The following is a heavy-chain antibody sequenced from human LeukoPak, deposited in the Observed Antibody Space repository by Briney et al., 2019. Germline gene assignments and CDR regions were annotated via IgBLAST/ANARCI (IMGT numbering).Heavy chain of an antibody. V-gene: IGHV5-51*01. Sequence: GESLKISCKGSGYMFSNYWIGWVRQMPGKGLEWMGIIYPGDSDTRYSPSFQGQVTISADKSISTAYLQWGSLKASDTAMYYCARHMNYYYYMDVWGKGTTVTVSS. CDR1: GYMFSNYW. J-gene: IGHJ6*03. CDR2: IYPGDSDT. CDR3: ARHMNYYYYMDV.